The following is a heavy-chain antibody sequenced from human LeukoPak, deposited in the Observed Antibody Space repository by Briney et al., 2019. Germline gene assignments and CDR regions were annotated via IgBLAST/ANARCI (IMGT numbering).Heavy chain of an antibody. CDR1: GLTFSSYG. V-gene: IGHV3-30*02. Sequence: GGSLRLSCAASGLTFSSYGMHWVRQAPGKGLEWVAFIRYDGSNKYYADSVKGRFTISRDNSKNTLYLQMNSLRAEDTAVYYCAKGHAYYYDSSGYPDAFDIWGQGTMVTVSS. CDR3: AKGHAYYYDSSGYPDAFDI. J-gene: IGHJ3*02. D-gene: IGHD3-22*01. CDR2: IRYDGSNK.